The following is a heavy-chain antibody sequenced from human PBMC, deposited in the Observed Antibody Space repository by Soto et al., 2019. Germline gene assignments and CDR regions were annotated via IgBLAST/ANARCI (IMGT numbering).Heavy chain of an antibody. CDR1: GYTFTSYA. Sequence: QVQLVQSGAEVKKPGASVKVSCKASGYTFTSYAMHWVRQAPGQRLEWLGWINAGNGNTKYSQKFQGRVTITRDTSASTAYMELSSLRSEDTAVYYCARGIAVAGTVYWGQGTLVTVSS. V-gene: IGHV1-3*01. CDR3: ARGIAVAGTVY. CDR2: INAGNGNT. D-gene: IGHD6-19*01. J-gene: IGHJ4*02.